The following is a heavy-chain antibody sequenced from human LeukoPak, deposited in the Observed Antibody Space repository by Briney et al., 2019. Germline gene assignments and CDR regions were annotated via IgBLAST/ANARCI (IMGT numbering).Heavy chain of an antibody. Sequence: ASVKVSCKASGYTFTGYYMHWVRQAPGQGLEWMGRINPNSGGTNYAQKFQGRVTMTRNTSISTAYMELSSLRSEDTAVYYCASLYGSGDPWGQGTLVTVSS. CDR1: GYTFTGYY. CDR2: INPNSGGT. D-gene: IGHD3-10*01. V-gene: IGHV1-2*06. J-gene: IGHJ5*02. CDR3: ASLYGSGDP.